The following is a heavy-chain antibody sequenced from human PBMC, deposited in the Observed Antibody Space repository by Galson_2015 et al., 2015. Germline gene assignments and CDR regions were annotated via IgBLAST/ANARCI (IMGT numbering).Heavy chain of an antibody. Sequence: SLRLSCAASGFTFTAYAMTWVRQAPGKGLEWVSTVSGDGGTTYYADSVKGRFTISRDNSRNTLYLQMIRLRAEDTAVYFCAKSHGGYCSSGSCGKFNYWGQGTLVTVSS. CDR3: AKSHGGYCSSGSCGKFNY. V-gene: IGHV3-23*01. D-gene: IGHD2-15*01. CDR2: VSGDGGTT. CDR1: GFTFTAYA. J-gene: IGHJ4*01.